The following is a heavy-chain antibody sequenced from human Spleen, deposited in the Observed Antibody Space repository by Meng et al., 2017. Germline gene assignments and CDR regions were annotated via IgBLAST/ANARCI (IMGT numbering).Heavy chain of an antibody. V-gene: IGHV3-48*03. CDR3: VRAFYDNSGYYWGNYFDF. CDR1: GFFLSGYE. D-gene: IGHD3-22*01. Sequence: GESLKISCSASGFFLSGYEMNWVRQAPGKGLEWISYISSSGTTTYYADSVKGRFTISRDNAKNSLYLQMNSLRAEDTAVYYCVRAFYDNSGYYWGNYFDFWGQGTLVTVSS. CDR2: ISSSGTTT. J-gene: IGHJ4*02.